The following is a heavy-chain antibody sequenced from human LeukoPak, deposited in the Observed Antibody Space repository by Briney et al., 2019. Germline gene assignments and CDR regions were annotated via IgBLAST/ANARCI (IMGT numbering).Heavy chain of an antibody. CDR1: GFTFSGSA. Sequence: PGGSLRLSCAASGFTFSGSAMHWVRQASGKGLEWVGRIRSKANSYATAYAASVKGKFTILRDDSKNMAYLQMSSLKTEDTAVYYCARPYCSSTTCYEYSAFDIWGQGTMVTVSS. CDR3: ARPYCSSTTCYEYSAFDI. J-gene: IGHJ3*02. D-gene: IGHD2-2*01. CDR2: IRSKANSYAT. V-gene: IGHV3-73*01.